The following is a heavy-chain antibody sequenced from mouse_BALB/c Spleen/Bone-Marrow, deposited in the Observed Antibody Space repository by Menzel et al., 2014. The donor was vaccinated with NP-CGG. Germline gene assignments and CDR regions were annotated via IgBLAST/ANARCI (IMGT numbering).Heavy chain of an antibody. J-gene: IGHJ1*03. CDR1: GFTFSDYY. CDR2: ISNGGSYT. CDR3: ARDSLYYYGSSYGYFDV. D-gene: IGHD1-1*01. V-gene: IGHV5-4*02. Sequence: EVHLVESGGGLMKPGGPLKLSCAASGFTFSDYYMYWVRQTPEKRLEWVATISNGGSYTYYPDSVKGRFTISRDNAKNNLYLQMSSLKSEDTAMYYCARDSLYYYGSSYGYFDVWGTGTTVTVSS.